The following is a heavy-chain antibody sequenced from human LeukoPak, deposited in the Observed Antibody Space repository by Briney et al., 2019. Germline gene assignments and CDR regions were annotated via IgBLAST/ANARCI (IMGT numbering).Heavy chain of an antibody. Sequence: GGSLRLSCAVSGFSFSNYAMSWVRQFPGKGLEWVSGISGTGGNTYYADSVKGRFTISRDNSKNMLYLQMNTLTAEDTAIYFCAKDFEFKWQHPSAHWAQGPRDTVPS. CDR2: ISGTGGNT. V-gene: IGHV3-23*01. D-gene: IGHD3-9*01. J-gene: IGHJ4*02. CDR3: AKDFEFKWQHPSAH. CDR1: GFSFSNYA.